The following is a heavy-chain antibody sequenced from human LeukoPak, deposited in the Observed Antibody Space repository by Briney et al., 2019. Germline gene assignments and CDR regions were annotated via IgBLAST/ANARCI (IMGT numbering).Heavy chain of an antibody. CDR2: IIPIFGTA. J-gene: IGHJ4*02. CDR1: GGTFSSYA. CDR3: ARVGRIAVAGRKGLVYYFDY. D-gene: IGHD6-19*01. Sequence: SVKVSCKASGGTFSSYAISWVRQAPGQGLEWMGGIIPIFGTANYAQKFQGRVTITADESTSTAYMELSSLGSEDTAVYYCARVGRIAVAGRKGLVYYFDYSGQGTLVTVSS. V-gene: IGHV1-69*01.